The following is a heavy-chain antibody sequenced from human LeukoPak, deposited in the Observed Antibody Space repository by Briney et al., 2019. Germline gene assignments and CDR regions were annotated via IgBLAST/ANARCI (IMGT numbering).Heavy chain of an antibody. CDR3: ASPQQWLGLYYYYGMDV. CDR1: GYTFTSYY. Sequence: GASVKVSCKASGYTFTSYYMHWVRQAPGQGLEWMGIINPSGGSTSYAQKFQGRVTITADESTSTAYMELSSLRSEDTAVYYCASPQQWLGLYYYYGMDVWGQGTTVTVSS. CDR2: INPSGGST. J-gene: IGHJ6*02. V-gene: IGHV1-46*01. D-gene: IGHD6-19*01.